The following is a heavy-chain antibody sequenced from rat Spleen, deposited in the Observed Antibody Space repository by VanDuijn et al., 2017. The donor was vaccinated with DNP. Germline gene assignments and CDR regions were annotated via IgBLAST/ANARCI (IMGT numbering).Heavy chain of an antibody. V-gene: IGHV5-17*01. CDR3: ATSDSYGFAS. Sequence: EVQLVESGGGLIQPGRSLKVSCAASGFTFSDYAMAWVRQAPKKGLEWVATINWDGNSTHYRDSVKGRFTISRDNGKRTLYLQMDSLRSEDTATYFCATSDSYGFASWGQGTLVTVSS. J-gene: IGHJ3*01. CDR1: GFTFSDYA. D-gene: IGHD1-2*01. CDR2: INWDGNST.